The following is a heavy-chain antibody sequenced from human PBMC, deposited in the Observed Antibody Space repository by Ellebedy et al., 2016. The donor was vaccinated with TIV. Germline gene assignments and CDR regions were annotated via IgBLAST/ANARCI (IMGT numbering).Heavy chain of an antibody. D-gene: IGHD2-2*01. J-gene: IGHJ6*02. CDR2: ISGRGGNT. CDR1: GFTFSSYA. Sequence: PGGSLRLSCAASGFTFSSYAMSWVRQAPGKGLEWVSAISGRGGNTYYADSVKGRFTISRDNSKNTLYLQMNSLIAEDTAVYYCAKGPYCSSTSCYPEYYNGLDVWGQGTTVTVSS. CDR3: AKGPYCSSTSCYPEYYNGLDV. V-gene: IGHV3-23*01.